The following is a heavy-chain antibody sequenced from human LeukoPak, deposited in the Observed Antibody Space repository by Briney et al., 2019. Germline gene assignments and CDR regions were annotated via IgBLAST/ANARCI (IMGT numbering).Heavy chain of an antibody. Sequence: ASVKVSCKASGGTFSSYAISWVRQAPGQGLEWMGRIIPILGIANYAQKFQGRVTITADKSTSTAYMELSSLRSEDTAVYYCARYGVGAAAGGDYMDVWGKGTTVTVSS. CDR2: IIPILGIA. J-gene: IGHJ6*03. V-gene: IGHV1-69*04. CDR3: ARYGVGAAAGGDYMDV. D-gene: IGHD6-13*01. CDR1: GGTFSSYA.